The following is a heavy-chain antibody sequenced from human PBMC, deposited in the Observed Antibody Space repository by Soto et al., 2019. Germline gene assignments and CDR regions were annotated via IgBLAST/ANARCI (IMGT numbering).Heavy chain of an antibody. CDR3: AEDPGGGGSYYYFCCEY. CDR2: LSGSGRST. V-gene: IGHV3-23*01. J-gene: IGHJ4*02. D-gene: IGHD1-26*01. Sequence: GGSLRLSCTVSGFRFDNYAMTWVRQAPGKAPEWISALSGSGRSTYYADSVKGRFTISRDNSRDTLYLQMTSLRVDDTAVYFCAEDPGGGGSYYYFCCEYCGQESMVAVSS. CDR1: GFRFDNYA.